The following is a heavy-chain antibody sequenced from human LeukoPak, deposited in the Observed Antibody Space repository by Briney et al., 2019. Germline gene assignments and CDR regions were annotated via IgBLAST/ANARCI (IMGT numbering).Heavy chain of an antibody. J-gene: IGHJ4*02. CDR2: ISYDGSNK. V-gene: IGHV3-30*01. Sequence: GGSLRLSCAASGFTFSSYAMHWVRQAPGKGLEWVAVISYDGSNKYYADSVKGRFTISRDNSKNTLYLQMNSPRAEDAAVYYCASQAGLRQDYWGQGTLVTVSS. D-gene: IGHD3/OR15-3a*01. CDR1: GFTFSSYA. CDR3: ASQAGLRQDY.